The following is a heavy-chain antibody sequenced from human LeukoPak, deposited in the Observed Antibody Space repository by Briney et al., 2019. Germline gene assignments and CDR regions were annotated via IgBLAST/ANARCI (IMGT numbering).Heavy chain of an antibody. CDR3: ARAMMIAVAGSDAFGI. J-gene: IGHJ3*02. V-gene: IGHV3-21*01. D-gene: IGHD6-19*01. CDR1: GFTFSSYS. Sequence: PGGSLRLSCAASGFTFSSYSMNWVRQAPGKGLEWVSSISSSSSYIYYADSVKGRFTISRDNAKNSLYLQMNSLRAEDTAVYYCARAMMIAVAGSDAFGIWGQGTMVTVSS. CDR2: ISSSSSYI.